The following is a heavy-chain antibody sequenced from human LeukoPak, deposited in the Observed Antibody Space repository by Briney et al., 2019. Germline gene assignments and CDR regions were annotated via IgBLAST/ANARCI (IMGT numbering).Heavy chain of an antibody. V-gene: IGHV1-69*13. CDR2: IIPIFGTA. CDR3: ASTYYGDPVPRM. D-gene: IGHD4-17*01. Sequence: ASVKVSCKASGYTFTSYGISWVRQAPGQGLEWMGGIIPIFGTANYAQKFQGRVTITADESTSTAYMELSSLRSEDTAVYYCASTYYGDPVPRMWGQGTLVTVSS. J-gene: IGHJ4*02. CDR1: GYTFTSYG.